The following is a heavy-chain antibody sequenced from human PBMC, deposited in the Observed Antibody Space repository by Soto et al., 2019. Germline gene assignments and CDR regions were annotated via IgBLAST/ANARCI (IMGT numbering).Heavy chain of an antibody. V-gene: IGHV1-3*05. CDR1: GYTFTSYA. J-gene: IGHJ4*02. Sequence: QVQLVQSGAEEKKPGASVKVSCKASGYTFTSYAMDWVRQAPGQRLEWMGWINAGNGNTKYSQKFQGRVTITRDTAASTADMELRSLISEDKAVYSCASAPGGPGIAEYWGQGTLVTVSS. D-gene: IGHD6-13*01. CDR3: ASAPGGPGIAEY. CDR2: INAGNGNT.